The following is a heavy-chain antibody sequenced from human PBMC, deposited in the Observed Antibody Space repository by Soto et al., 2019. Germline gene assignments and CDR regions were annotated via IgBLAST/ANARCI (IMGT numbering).Heavy chain of an antibody. CDR3: ARDGGFSYGFDYYFDY. V-gene: IGHV3-30-3*01. D-gene: IGHD5-18*01. CDR2: ISYDGYNA. Sequence: SGGSLRLSCAASGFDFSTHVVHWVRQAPGQGLEWVAVISYDGYNAYYADSVKGRFTISKDNSRNTLFLQMDNLRSDDTAVYFCARDGGFSYGFDYYFDYWGQGTLVTVSS. CDR1: GFDFSTHV. J-gene: IGHJ4*02.